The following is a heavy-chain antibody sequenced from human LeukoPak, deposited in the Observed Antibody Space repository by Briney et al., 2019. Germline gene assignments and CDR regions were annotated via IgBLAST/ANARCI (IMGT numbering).Heavy chain of an antibody. J-gene: IGHJ4*02. D-gene: IGHD6-19*01. CDR1: GYTLTELS. CDR2: FDPEDGEA. CDR3: ATTGLGSGWTYYFDY. V-gene: IGHV1-24*01. Sequence: GASVKISCKVSGYTLTELSMHWVRQAPGKGLEWMGGFDPEDGEAIYAQKFQGRVTMTEDTSTGTAYMELSSLRSEDTAVYYCATTGLGSGWTYYFDYWGQGTLVTVSS.